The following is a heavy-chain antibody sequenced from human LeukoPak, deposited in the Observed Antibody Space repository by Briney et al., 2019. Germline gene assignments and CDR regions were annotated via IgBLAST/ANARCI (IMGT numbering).Heavy chain of an antibody. V-gene: IGHV3-43*02. CDR3: AKVPLKGYNYGYYFDY. D-gene: IGHD5-18*01. Sequence: GGSLRLSCAASGFTFDDYAMHWVRQAPGKGLERVSLISGDGGSTIYADSVKGRFTISRDNSKNSLYLRMNSLRTEDTALYYCAKVPLKGYNYGYYFDYWGQGTLVTVSS. CDR2: ISGDGGST. CDR1: GFTFDDYA. J-gene: IGHJ4*02.